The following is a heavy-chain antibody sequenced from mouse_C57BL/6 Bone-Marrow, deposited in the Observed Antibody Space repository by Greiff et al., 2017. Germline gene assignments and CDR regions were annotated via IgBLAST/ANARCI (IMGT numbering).Heavy chain of an antibody. J-gene: IGHJ4*01. CDR3: AREGDYSNYVVYDYAMDY. Sequence: VQLQESGGGLVKPGGSLKLSCAASGFTFSSYAMSWVRQTPEKRLEWVATISDGGSYTYYPDNVKVRFTISSDNAKNNIYLQMSHLKSEDKAMYYCAREGDYSNYVVYDYAMDYWGQGTSVTVSS. V-gene: IGHV5-4*01. CDR2: ISDGGSYT. D-gene: IGHD2-5*01. CDR1: GFTFSSYA.